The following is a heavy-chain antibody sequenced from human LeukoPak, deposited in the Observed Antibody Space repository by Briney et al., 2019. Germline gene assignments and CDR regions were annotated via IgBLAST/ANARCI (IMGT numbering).Heavy chain of an antibody. V-gene: IGHV3-23*01. CDR2: ISSSGGST. J-gene: IGHJ5*02. CDR1: GFTFSSYA. D-gene: IGHD2-15*01. Sequence: GGSLRLSCAASGFTFSSYAMRWVRQAPGKGLVWVSAISSSGGSTYYADSVEGRFTISRDNSKNTLYLQMNSLRAEDTAVYYWSKGRMYCSGGSCYYAGFDPGGQGTLVTVSS. CDR3: SKGRMYCSGGSCYYAGFDP.